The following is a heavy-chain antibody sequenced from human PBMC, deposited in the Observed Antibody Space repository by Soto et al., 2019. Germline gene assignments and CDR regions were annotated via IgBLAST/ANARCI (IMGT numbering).Heavy chain of an antibody. CDR3: ASRMSTGLPYFDF. J-gene: IGHJ4*02. V-gene: IGHV4-31*03. D-gene: IGHD2-8*02. CDR2: ICYSGSI. Sequence: QVQLQESGPGLVKPSQTLSLTCTVSGGSISSGGYCWSWIRQPPGKGLEWIGYICYSGSIYYNPSLQSRVIISVDKAKNQFSLKLDSVTAADTAVYHCASRMSTGLPYFDFWGRGTLVTVSS. CDR1: GGSISSGGYC.